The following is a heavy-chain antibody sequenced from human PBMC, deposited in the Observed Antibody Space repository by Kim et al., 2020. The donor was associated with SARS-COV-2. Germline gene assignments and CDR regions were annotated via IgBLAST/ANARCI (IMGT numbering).Heavy chain of an antibody. CDR2: FDPEDGET. Sequence: ASVKVSCKVSGYTLTELSMHWVRQAPGKGLEWMGGFDPEDGETIYAQKFQGRVTMTEDTSTDTAYMELSSLRSEDTAVYYCATSVAMGRTNWFDPWGQGTLVTVSS. J-gene: IGHJ5*02. CDR1: GYTLTELS. V-gene: IGHV1-24*01. CDR3: ATSVAMGRTNWFDP. D-gene: IGHD5-18*01.